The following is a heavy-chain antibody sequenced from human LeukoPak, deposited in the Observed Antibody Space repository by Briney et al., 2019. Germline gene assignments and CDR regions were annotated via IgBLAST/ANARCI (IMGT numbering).Heavy chain of an antibody. J-gene: IGHJ4*02. D-gene: IGHD3-10*01. Sequence: PSETLSLTCTVSGGSISSGDYYWSWIRQPPGKGLEWIGYIYYSGSTYYNPSLKSRVTISVDTSKNQFSLKLSSVTAADTAVYYCARKLNFGELINWGQGTLVTVSS. CDR2: IYYSGST. V-gene: IGHV4-30-4*01. CDR1: GGSISSGDYY. CDR3: ARKLNFGELIN.